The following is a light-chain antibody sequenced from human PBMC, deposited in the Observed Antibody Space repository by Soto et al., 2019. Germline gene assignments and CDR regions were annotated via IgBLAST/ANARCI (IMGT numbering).Light chain of an antibody. CDR3: CSYAGSYTFPYV. J-gene: IGLJ1*01. Sequence: QSALTQPASVSGSVGQSITISCTGTSSDVGGYDFVSWYQHHPGKAPKLMIYDVSKRPSGVPDRFSGSKSGNTASLTISGLQAEDEADYYCCSYAGSYTFPYVFGTGTKVTVL. CDR1: SSDVGGYDF. V-gene: IGLV2-11*01. CDR2: DVS.